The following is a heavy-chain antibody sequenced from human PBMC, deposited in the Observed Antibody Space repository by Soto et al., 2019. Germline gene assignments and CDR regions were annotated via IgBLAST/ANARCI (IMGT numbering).Heavy chain of an antibody. Sequence: QVQVVESGGGVVQPGTSLRLSCAASGFTFSSFGMHWVRQAPGKGLEWVAIVSYDGNNKYYADSVKGRFTISRDNSKNAVYLQMNSLRTEDTAVYYCARGGYYCLDPYMYGGQGTLVTVSS. CDR1: GFTFSSFG. D-gene: IGHD3-10*01. CDR3: ARGGYYCLDPYMY. CDR2: VSYDGNNK. J-gene: IGHJ4*02. V-gene: IGHV3-30*03.